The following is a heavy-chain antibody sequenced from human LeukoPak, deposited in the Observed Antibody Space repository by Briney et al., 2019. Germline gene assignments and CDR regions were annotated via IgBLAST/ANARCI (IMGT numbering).Heavy chain of an antibody. Sequence: PGGSLRLSCAASGFTFSSYGMHWVRQAPGKGLEWVAFIRYDGSNKYYADSVKGRFTISRDNSKNTLYLQMNSLRAEDTAVYYCAKDVWWYRAHYYFDYWGQGTLVTVSS. CDR2: IRYDGSNK. D-gene: IGHD2-15*01. J-gene: IGHJ4*02. CDR1: GFTFSSYG. V-gene: IGHV3-30*02. CDR3: AKDVWWYRAHYYFDY.